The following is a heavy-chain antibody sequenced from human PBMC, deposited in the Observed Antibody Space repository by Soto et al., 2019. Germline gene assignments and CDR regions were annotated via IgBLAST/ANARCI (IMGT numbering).Heavy chain of an antibody. CDR3: ARVVGFCSRPTCRGRNWFDP. CDR1: GGSISSGDYY. D-gene: IGHD2-2*01. Sequence: QVQLQESGPGLVEPSQTLSLTCSVFGGSISSGDYYWRWIRQPPGKGQEWIGYMFYVGATYYNPSPTGRVTNSVATSKIRFSLRLNSVTAAATAVYHCARVVGFCSRPTCRGRNWFDPWGQGTLVSVTS. CDR2: MFYVGAT. J-gene: IGHJ5*02. V-gene: IGHV4-30-4*01.